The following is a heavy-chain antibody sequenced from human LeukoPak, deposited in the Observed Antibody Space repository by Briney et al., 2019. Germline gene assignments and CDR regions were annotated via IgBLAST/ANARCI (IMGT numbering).Heavy chain of an antibody. CDR3: ARDPGSGYEEHFDY. CDR1: GFTFSSYA. J-gene: IGHJ4*02. CDR2: ISGSGGST. V-gene: IGHV3-23*01. D-gene: IGHD5-12*01. Sequence: PGGSLRLSCADSGFTFSSYAMSWVRQAPGKGLEWVSAISGSGGSTYYADSVKGRFTISRDNSKNTLYLQMNSLRAEDTAVYYCARDPGSGYEEHFDYWGQGTLVTVSS.